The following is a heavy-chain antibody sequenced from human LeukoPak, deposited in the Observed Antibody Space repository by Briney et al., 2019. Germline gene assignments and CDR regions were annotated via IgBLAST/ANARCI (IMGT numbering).Heavy chain of an antibody. D-gene: IGHD2/OR15-2a*01. CDR2: INTDGSHT. CDR3: ARDTSGHVDY. CDR1: GFTFRVNW. J-gene: IGHJ4*02. V-gene: IGHV3-74*01. Sequence: PGGSLRLSCAASGFTFRVNWMHWFRQDTVKGLVWVSHINTDGSHTWYADSVKGRFTISRDNAKNTLYLQMNSLRAEDTSVYYCARDTSGHVDYWGQGILVTVSS.